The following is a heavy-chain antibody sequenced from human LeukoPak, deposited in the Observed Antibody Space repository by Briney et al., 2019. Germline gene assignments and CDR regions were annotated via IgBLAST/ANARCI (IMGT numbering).Heavy chain of an antibody. J-gene: IGHJ6*02. CDR2: ISSSSSYI. CDR3: VKDRPFPYGMDV. D-gene: IGHD2-21*01. Sequence: PGGSLRLSCAASGFTFSSYSMNWVRQAPGKGLEWVSSISSSSSYIYYADSVKGRFAISRDNGKRSLYLQMNSLRPEDTALYYCVKDRPFPYGMDVWGHGTTVTVSS. CDR1: GFTFSSYS. V-gene: IGHV3-21*04.